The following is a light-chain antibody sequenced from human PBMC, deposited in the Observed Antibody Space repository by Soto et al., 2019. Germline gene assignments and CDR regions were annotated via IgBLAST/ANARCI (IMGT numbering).Light chain of an antibody. CDR3: MQGTHLPVT. V-gene: IGKV2-30*01. CDR1: QSLVYGDGNTY. J-gene: IGKJ1*01. Sequence: DVVMTQSPLSMPVSLGQSASISCRSSQSLVYGDGNTYLNWFQQRPGQSPRRLIHKISNRDAGVPDRFSGSGSGTDFTLKINRVEAEDVGVYYCMQGTHLPVTFGQGTKVEIK. CDR2: KIS.